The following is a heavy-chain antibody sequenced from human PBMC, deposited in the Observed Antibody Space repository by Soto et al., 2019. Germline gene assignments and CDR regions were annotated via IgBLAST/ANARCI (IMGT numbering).Heavy chain of an antibody. J-gene: IGHJ5*02. V-gene: IGHV1-18*01. D-gene: IGHD6-6*01. CDR2: ISAYNGNT. Sequence: ASVKVSCKASGYTFPSYGISWVRQAPGQGLEWMGWISAYNGNTNYAQKLQGRVTMTTDTSTSTAYMELRSLRSDDTAVYYCASTEYTSSSDWFDPWGQGTLVTVSS. CDR1: GYTFPSYG. CDR3: ASTEYTSSSDWFDP.